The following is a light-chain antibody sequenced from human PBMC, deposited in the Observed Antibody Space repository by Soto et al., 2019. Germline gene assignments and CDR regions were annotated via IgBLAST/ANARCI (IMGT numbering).Light chain of an antibody. CDR3: QQYGRSPMFT. CDR2: GAS. Sequence: EIVLTQSPGTLSLSPGDRATLSCRASQSVSSDYLAWYQQKPGQAPRLLIYGASRGAAGIPDRCSGSGSWTDFTLTISRLEPEDFAVYFCQQYGRSPMFTFGQGTKLEVK. J-gene: IGKJ2*01. V-gene: IGKV3-20*01. CDR1: QSVSSDY.